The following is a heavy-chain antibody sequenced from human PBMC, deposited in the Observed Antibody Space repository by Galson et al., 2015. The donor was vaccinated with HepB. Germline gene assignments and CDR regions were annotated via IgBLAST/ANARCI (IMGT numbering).Heavy chain of an antibody. Sequence: SLRLSCAASGFPFSKVWMNWVRQAPGKGLEWVARIKTNTDGGTIDSAASVKGRFTISRDDPESTLYLQMNSLNSEDTGVYYCATEAYDFWKGGNGMDVWGQGTTVTVS. CDR1: GFPFSKVW. V-gene: IGHV3-15*01. CDR3: ATEAYDFWKGGNGMDV. CDR2: IKTNTDGGTI. D-gene: IGHD3-3*01. J-gene: IGHJ6*02.